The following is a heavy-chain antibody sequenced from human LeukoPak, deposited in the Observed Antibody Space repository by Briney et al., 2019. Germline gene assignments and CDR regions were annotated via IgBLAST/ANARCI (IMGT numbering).Heavy chain of an antibody. V-gene: IGHV4-59*01. Sequence: PSETLSLTCTVSGGSISSYYRSWIRQPPGKGLEWIGYIYNSGSTNYNPSLKSRVTISVDSSKNQFSLKLSSVTAADTAVYFCARGTYSSSWLHFDYWGQGTLVTVSS. CDR1: GGSISSYY. J-gene: IGHJ4*02. CDR3: ARGTYSSSWLHFDY. D-gene: IGHD6-13*01. CDR2: IYNSGST.